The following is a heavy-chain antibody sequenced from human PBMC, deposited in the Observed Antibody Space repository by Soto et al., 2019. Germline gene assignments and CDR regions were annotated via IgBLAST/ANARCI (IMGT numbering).Heavy chain of an antibody. D-gene: IGHD3-3*01. CDR2: ISAYNGNT. J-gene: IGHJ3*02. V-gene: IGHV1-18*01. CDR3: AVWNRFLEWLHAFDI. CDR1: GYTFTSYG. Sequence: QVQLVQSGAEVKKPGASVKVSCKASGYTFTSYGISWVRQAPGQGLEWMGWISAYNGNTNYAQKLQGRVTMTTDTSTSTADMELRSLRSDDTAVYYCAVWNRFLEWLHAFDIWGQGTMVTVSS.